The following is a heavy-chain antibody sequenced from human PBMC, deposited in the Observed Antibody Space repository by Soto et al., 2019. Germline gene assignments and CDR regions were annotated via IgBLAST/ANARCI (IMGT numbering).Heavy chain of an antibody. CDR3: ARGREAVAGSVGYFDY. J-gene: IGHJ4*02. D-gene: IGHD6-19*01. CDR2: IIPILGIA. V-gene: IGHV1-69*02. Sequence: QVQLVQSGAEVKKPGSSVKVSCKASGGTFSSYTISWVRQAPGHGLEWMGRIIPILGIANYAQKFQGRVTITADKSTSTAYMGMRRLRSEDTAVYYCARGREAVAGSVGYFDYWGQGTMVTVSS. CDR1: GGTFSSYT.